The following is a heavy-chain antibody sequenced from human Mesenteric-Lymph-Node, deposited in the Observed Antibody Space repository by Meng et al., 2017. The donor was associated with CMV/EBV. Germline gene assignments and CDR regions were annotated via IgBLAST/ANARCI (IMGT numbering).Heavy chain of an antibody. CDR3: AHCSGGIRCYYYYGMDV. CDR2: INPNSGGT. Sequence: ASVKVSCKASGYTFTGYYMHWVRQAPGQGLEWMGWINPNSGGTNYAQKFQGRVTMTRDTSISTAYMELSRLRSDDTAVYYCAHCSGGIRCYYYYGMDVWGQGTTVTVSS. V-gene: IGHV1-2*02. CDR1: GYTFTGYY. J-gene: IGHJ6*02. D-gene: IGHD2-15*01.